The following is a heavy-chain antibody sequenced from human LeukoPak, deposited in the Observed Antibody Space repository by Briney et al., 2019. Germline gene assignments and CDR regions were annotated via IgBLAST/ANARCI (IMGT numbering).Heavy chain of an antibody. Sequence: SETLSLTCTVSGDSISSYYWSWIRQPPGKGLEWIGYIYYSGSTNYNPSLKSRVTISVDTSKNQFSLKLSSVTAADTAVYYCARELGPVGYFDYWGQGTLVTVSS. V-gene: IGHV4-59*01. CDR2: IYYSGST. CDR3: ARELGPVGYFDY. D-gene: IGHD1-26*01. CDR1: GDSISSYY. J-gene: IGHJ4*02.